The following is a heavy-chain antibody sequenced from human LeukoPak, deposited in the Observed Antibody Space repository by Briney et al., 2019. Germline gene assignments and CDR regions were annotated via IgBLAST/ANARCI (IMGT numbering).Heavy chain of an antibody. CDR1: GGSVSSESYH. CDR2: IFNSGSS. CDR3: ARGVGGVREGCDI. V-gene: IGHV4-61*01. D-gene: IGHD3-16*01. J-gene: IGHJ3*02. Sequence: SETLSFTCTVSGGSVSSESYHWSCIRQPPGKGLEWITYIFNSGSSNYDPPLQSRVTLSLDTSKTQFSLRLNSVTAADTAQYHCARGVGGVREGCDIWGQGTMVTVSS.